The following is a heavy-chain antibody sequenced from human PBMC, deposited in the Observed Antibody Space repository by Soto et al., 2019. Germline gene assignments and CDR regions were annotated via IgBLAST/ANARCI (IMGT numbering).Heavy chain of an antibody. J-gene: IGHJ5*02. Sequence: GGSLRLSCAASGFTFSDHYMDWVRQAPGKGLEWVGRTRNKANSYTTEYAASVKGRFTISRDDSKNSLYLQMNSLKTEDTAVYYCARESSYYDFWSGYDGWFDPWGQGTLVTVSS. CDR1: GFTFSDHY. V-gene: IGHV3-72*01. CDR2: TRNKANSYTT. CDR3: ARESSYYDFWSGYDGWFDP. D-gene: IGHD3-3*01.